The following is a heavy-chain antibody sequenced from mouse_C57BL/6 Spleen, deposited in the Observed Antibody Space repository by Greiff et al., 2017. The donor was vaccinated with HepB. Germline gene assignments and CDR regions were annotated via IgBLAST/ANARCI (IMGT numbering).Heavy chain of an antibody. CDR2: IYPGDGDT. D-gene: IGHD2-2*01. V-gene: IGHV1-82*01. J-gene: IGHJ4*01. CDR3: ARTGYPSMDY. CDR1: GYAFSSSW. Sequence: QVQLQQSGPELVKPGASVKISCKASGYAFSSSWMNWVKQRPGKGLEWIGRIYPGDGDTNYNGKFKGKATLTADKSSSTAYMQLSSLTSEDSAVYFCARTGYPSMDYWGQGTSVTVSS.